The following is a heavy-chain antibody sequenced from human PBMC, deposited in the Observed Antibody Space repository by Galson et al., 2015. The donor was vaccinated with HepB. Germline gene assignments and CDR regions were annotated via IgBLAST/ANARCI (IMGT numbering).Heavy chain of an antibody. CDR3: AKETHGEVGATNYYYYGMDV. J-gene: IGHJ6*02. Sequence: SLRLSCAASGFTFSSYGMHWVRQAPGKGLEWVAFIRYDGSNKYYADSVKGRFTISRDNSKNTLYLQMNSLRAEDTAVYYCAKETHGEVGATNYYYYGMDVWGQGTTVTVSS. CDR2: IRYDGSNK. D-gene: IGHD1-26*01. CDR1: GFTFSSYG. V-gene: IGHV3-30*02.